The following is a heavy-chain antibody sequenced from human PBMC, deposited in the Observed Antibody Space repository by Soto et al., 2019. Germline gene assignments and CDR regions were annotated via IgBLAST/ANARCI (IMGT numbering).Heavy chain of an antibody. V-gene: IGHV3-23*01. Sequence: PGGSLRLSCAASGFTFNNYAMNWVRQAPGKGLEWVATISATGGSTYYADSVKGRFTISRDNSKNMLYLQMNGLRVEDTAVYYCAKDRLAGNFDYWGQGTQVTVSS. CDR3: AKDRLAGNFDY. J-gene: IGHJ4*02. CDR2: ISATGGST. CDR1: GFTFNNYA.